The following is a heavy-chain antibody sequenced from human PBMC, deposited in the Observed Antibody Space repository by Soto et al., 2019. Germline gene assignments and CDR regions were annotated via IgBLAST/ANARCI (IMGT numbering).Heavy chain of an antibody. CDR2: IYPGDSDT. Sequence: PGESLKISCKGSGYSFTTDWIGWVRQMPGKGLEWMGIIYPGDSDTKYSPSFQGQVTISADKSISTAYLQWSSLKASDTAIYYCARQPGLNYYYYYMDVWGKGTTVTVSS. V-gene: IGHV5-51*01. D-gene: IGHD3-10*01. CDR3: ARQPGLNYYYYYMDV. CDR1: GYSFTTDW. J-gene: IGHJ6*03.